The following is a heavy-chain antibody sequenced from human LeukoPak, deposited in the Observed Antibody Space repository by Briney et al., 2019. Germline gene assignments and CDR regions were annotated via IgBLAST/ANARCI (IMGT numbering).Heavy chain of an antibody. V-gene: IGHV5-51*01. J-gene: IGHJ3*02. CDR3: ARLLTSLVGATTGVADAFDI. Sequence: GESLRISCKGSGYSFTSYWIGWVRQMPGKGLEWMGIIYPGDSDTRYSPSFQGQVTISADKSISTAYLQWSSLKASDTAMYYCARLLTSLVGATTGVADAFDIWGQGTMVTVSS. CDR1: GYSFTSYW. D-gene: IGHD1-26*01. CDR2: IYPGDSDT.